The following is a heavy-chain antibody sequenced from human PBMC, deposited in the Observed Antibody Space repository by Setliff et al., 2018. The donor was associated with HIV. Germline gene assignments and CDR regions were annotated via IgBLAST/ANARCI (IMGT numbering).Heavy chain of an antibody. V-gene: IGHV4-61*01. D-gene: IGHD6-19*01. CDR2: IYYSGST. Sequence: PSETLSLTCTVSGGSVSSGSYYWSWIRQPPGKGLEWIGYIYYSGSTKHNPSLKSRVTISLDTSKNQFSLKLTSVTAADTAVYYCARYSPRGWSSDWFDTWGQGILVTVSS. CDR3: ARYSPRGWSSDWFDT. J-gene: IGHJ5*02. CDR1: GGSVSSGSYY.